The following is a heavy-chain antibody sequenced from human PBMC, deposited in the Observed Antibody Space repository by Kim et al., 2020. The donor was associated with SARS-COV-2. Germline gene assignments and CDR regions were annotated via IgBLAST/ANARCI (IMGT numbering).Heavy chain of an antibody. J-gene: IGHJ6*01. Sequence: GGSLRLSCAASGFTVRVSHMSWVRQAPGKGLEWVSVIYVGGNAAYAAYVQAPFSISRDTSPNTVYFQMNSPRAAATAKYYCAREGVWSGTNYHYGMDVW. CDR2: IYVGGNA. V-gene: IGHV3-53*01. CDR1: GFTVRVSH. CDR3: AREGVWSGTNYHYGMDV. D-gene: IGHD1-7*01.